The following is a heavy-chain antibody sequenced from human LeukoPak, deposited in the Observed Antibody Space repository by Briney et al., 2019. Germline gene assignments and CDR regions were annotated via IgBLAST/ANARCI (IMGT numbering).Heavy chain of an antibody. V-gene: IGHV3-11*04. CDR2: MSRSGSSM. D-gene: IGHD1-7*01. J-gene: IGHJ4*02. Sequence: GGSLRLSCAASGFTLSDYSMTWIRQAPGKGLEWVSYMSRSGSSMYYADSVKGRFTISRDNAKNSVYLQMNSLGAEDTAVYYCARGLIETGTTFDYWGGGTLVTVSS. CDR1: GFTLSDYS. CDR3: ARGLIETGTTFDY.